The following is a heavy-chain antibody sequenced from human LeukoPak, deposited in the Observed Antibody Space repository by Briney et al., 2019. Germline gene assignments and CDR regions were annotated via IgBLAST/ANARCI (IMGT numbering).Heavy chain of an antibody. CDR1: GFTFSDYA. CDR3: DRWFGELLPDY. D-gene: IGHD3-10*01. CDR2: IGSRGVSA. Sequence: GGSLRLSCAGSGFTFSDYAMSWVRQAPGKGLEWVSAIGSRGVSAYYADSVKGRFTISRDNSKNTLYLQMNSLRAEDTAVYYCDRWFGELLPDYWGQGTLVTVSS. V-gene: IGHV3-23*01. J-gene: IGHJ4*02.